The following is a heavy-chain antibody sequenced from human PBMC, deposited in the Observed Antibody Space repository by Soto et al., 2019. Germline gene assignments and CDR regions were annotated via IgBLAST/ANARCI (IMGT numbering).Heavy chain of an antibody. CDR1: GFTLSSYA. CDR3: ARGDRGGSGAPASYYYSGWDV. Sequence: DVQLLESGGHLVQPGGSLRLSCSASGFTLSSYAMSWVRQAPGKGLEWVSSISAGGDMTYNSDSVKGRFTISRDNSNNALFLQMHNLRSEDTALYYCARGDRGGSGAPASYYYSGWDVWGQGATVTVS. D-gene: IGHD3-10*01. V-gene: IGHV3-23*01. CDR2: ISAGGDMT. J-gene: IGHJ6*02.